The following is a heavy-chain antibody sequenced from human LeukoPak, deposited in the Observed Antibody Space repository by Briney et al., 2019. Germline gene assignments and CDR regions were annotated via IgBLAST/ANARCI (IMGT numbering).Heavy chain of an antibody. Sequence: SVTLSLTCTVSSGSYYWSRIRQPAGKGLEWNGQISSSGGATYNPSLKSRVTISLDTSENHFSLKLKSVTAADTAVYYCARETQATYSSSWGLYDSHYYMDAWGKGTTVTVSS. J-gene: IGHJ6*03. CDR3: ARETQATYSSSWGLYDSHYYMDA. CDR2: ISSSGGA. CDR1: SGSYY. D-gene: IGHD6-13*01. V-gene: IGHV4-4*07.